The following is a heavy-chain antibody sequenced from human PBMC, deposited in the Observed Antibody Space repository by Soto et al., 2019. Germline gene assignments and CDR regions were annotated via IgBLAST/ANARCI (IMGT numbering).Heavy chain of an antibody. CDR1: GYTFTSYA. Sequence: EASVKVSCKASGYTFTSYAMLWVRQAPGQRLEWMGWINAGNGNTKYSQKFQGRVTITRDTSASTAYMELSSLRSEDTAVYYCARVSGYYLPDYWGQGTLVTVSS. J-gene: IGHJ4*02. D-gene: IGHD5-12*01. CDR3: ARVSGYYLPDY. V-gene: IGHV1-3*01. CDR2: INAGNGNT.